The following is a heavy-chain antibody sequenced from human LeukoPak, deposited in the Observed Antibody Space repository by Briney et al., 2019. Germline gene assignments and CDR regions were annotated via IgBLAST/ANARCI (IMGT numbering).Heavy chain of an antibody. CDR3: ARVKRERWFGEDI. CDR1: GGTFSSHA. J-gene: IGHJ4*02. CDR2: IIPIFGTA. V-gene: IGHV1-69*13. Sequence: ASVKVSCKASGGTFSSHAISWVRQAPGQGLEWMGGIIPIFGTANYAQKFQGRVTITADESTSTAYMELSSLRSEDTAVYYCARVKRERWFGEDIWGQGTLVTVSS. D-gene: IGHD3-10*01.